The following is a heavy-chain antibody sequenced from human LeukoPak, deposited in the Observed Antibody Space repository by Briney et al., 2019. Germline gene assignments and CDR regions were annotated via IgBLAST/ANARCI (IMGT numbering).Heavy chain of an antibody. CDR3: AKAAASYCSSTSCYGHYYYGMDV. V-gene: IGHV3-23*01. CDR1: GFSFSSYA. CDR2: ISGST. Sequence: GGSLRLSCAASGFSFSSYAMSWVRQAPGKGLEWVSAISGSTYYADSVKGRFTISRDNSKNTLYLQMNSLRAEDTAVYYCAKAAASYCSSTSCYGHYYYGMDVWGQGTTVTVSS. D-gene: IGHD2-2*01. J-gene: IGHJ6*02.